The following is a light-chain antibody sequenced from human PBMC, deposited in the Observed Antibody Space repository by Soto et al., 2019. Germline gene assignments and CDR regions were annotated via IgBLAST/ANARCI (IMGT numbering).Light chain of an antibody. CDR2: DAS. J-gene: IGKJ1*01. CDR3: QQYRNWRT. Sequence: EIVMTQSPATLSVSPGERSTLSCRASQSVSSNLAWYQQKPRQAPRLLIYDASTRATGLPARFSGSGSGTEFTHTISSLQSEDFAVYYCQQYRNWRTFGQGTKVDIK. CDR1: QSVSSN. V-gene: IGKV3-15*01.